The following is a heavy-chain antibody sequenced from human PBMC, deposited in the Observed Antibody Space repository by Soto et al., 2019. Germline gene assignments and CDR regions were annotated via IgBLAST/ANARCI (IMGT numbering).Heavy chain of an antibody. CDR1: GGTFSTYT. CDR3: ARGLECRGYCLDKPTWFDP. J-gene: IGHJ5*02. D-gene: IGHD2-15*01. CDR2: IIPIFGTP. Sequence: GASVKVSCKASGGTFSTYTFSWVRQAPGQGLEWMGRIIPIFGTPYYAQKFQGRVTITADKSTSTVYMELSSLRSDDAAVYFCARGLECRGYCLDKPTWFDPWGQGTLVTVS. V-gene: IGHV1-69*06.